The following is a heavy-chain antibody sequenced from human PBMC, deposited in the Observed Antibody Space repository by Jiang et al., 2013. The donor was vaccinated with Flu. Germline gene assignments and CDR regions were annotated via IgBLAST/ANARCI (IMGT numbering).Heavy chain of an antibody. D-gene: IGHD4-17*01. CDR3: AREGVGDYTGSFDF. J-gene: IGHJ4*02. V-gene: IGHV1-46*04. Sequence: SGAEVKKPGASVKVSCKAPKYTFTSYYMHWVRQAPGQGLEWVGIINPHGGRTSYAQNLQDRFTMTRDTSTNTVYMEVSSLRSEDTAVYYCAREGVGDYTGSFDFWGQGTLVTVSS. CDR2: INPHGGRT. CDR1: KYTFTSYY.